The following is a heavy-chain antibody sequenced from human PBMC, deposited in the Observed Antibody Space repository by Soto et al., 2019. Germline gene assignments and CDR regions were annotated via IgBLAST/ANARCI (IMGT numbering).Heavy chain of an antibody. J-gene: IGHJ6*02. Sequence: EVQLVESGGGLVQPGGSLRLSCAASGFTFSSYSMNWVRQAPGKGLEWVSYISSSSSTIYYADSVKGRVTISRDNAKNSLYMQMNSLRDDHTTVYYCARESRGGGLWEHNTYCYGMDGWGQVATVTVSS. CDR1: GFTFSSYS. V-gene: IGHV3-48*02. D-gene: IGHD2-15*01. CDR3: ARESRGGGLWEHNTYCYGMDG. CDR2: ISSSSSTI.